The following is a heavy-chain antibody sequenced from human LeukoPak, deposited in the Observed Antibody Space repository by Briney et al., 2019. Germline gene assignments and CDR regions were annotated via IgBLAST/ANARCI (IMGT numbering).Heavy chain of an antibody. J-gene: IGHJ4*02. Sequence: SETLSLTCAVSGYSISSGYYWGWIRQPPGKGLEWIGSIYHSGSTYYNPSLKSQVTISVDTSKNQFSLKLSSVTAADTAAYYCARGGLQPTVWGQGTLVTVSS. CDR2: IYHSGST. CDR1: GYSISSGYY. CDR3: ARGGLQPTV. D-gene: IGHD5-24*01. V-gene: IGHV4-38-2*01.